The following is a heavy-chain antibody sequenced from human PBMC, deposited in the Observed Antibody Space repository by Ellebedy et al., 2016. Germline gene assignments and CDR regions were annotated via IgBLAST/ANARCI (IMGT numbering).Heavy chain of an antibody. CDR3: ARDQMEDGDYVIGY. CDR1: GFTFSSYG. Sequence: GESLKISCAASGFTFSSYGMHWVRQAPGKGLEWVAVIWYDGSNKYYADSVKGRFTISRDNSKNTLYLQMNSLRAEDTAVYYCARDQMEDGDYVIGYWGQGTLVTVSS. V-gene: IGHV3-33*01. CDR2: IWYDGSNK. D-gene: IGHD4-17*01. J-gene: IGHJ4*02.